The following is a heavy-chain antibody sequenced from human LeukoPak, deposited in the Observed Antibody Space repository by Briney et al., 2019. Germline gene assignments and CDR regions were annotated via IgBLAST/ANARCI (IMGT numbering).Heavy chain of an antibody. CDR1: GYTFTSYA. CDR3: ARNEDY. J-gene: IGHJ4*02. CDR2: IDDGDGNT. V-gene: IGHV1-3*01. Sequence: ASVKVSCKASGYTFTSYAMHWVRQAPGQGLEWMGWIDDGDGNTRYSEKFQGRVSITRDTSASTVYMELNSLRSEDTAVYYCARNEDYWGQGTLVTVSP.